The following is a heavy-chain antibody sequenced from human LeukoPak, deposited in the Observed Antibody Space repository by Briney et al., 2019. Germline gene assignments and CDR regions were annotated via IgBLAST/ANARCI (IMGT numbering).Heavy chain of an antibody. J-gene: IGHJ4*02. V-gene: IGHV3-23*01. CDR1: GFTFSSYA. CDR3: ATSRIVVAFDY. Sequence: GGSLRLSCAASGFTFSSYAMSWVRQAPGKGLEWVSAISGSGGSTYYAASVKGRFTISRDNSKNTPYLQMNSLRAEDTAVYYCATSRIVVAFDYWGQGTLVTVSS. D-gene: IGHD3-22*01. CDR2: ISGSGGST.